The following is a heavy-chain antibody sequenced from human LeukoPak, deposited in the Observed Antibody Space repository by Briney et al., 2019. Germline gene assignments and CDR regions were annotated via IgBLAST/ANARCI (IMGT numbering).Heavy chain of an antibody. Sequence: PGGSLRLSCAASGFTFSSYSMNWVRQAPGKGLEWVSSISSSSSYIYYAGSVKGRFTISRDNAKNSLYLQMNSLRAEDTAVYYCAADFWSPFDYWGQGTLVTVSS. CDR2: ISSSSSYI. CDR3: AADFWSPFDY. J-gene: IGHJ4*02. D-gene: IGHD3-3*01. CDR1: GFTFSSYS. V-gene: IGHV3-21*01.